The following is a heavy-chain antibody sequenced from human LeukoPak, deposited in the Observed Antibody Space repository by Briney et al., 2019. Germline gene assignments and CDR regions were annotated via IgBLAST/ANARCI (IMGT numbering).Heavy chain of an antibody. D-gene: IGHD2-21*01. CDR2: IYSSGST. CDR1: GGSISDYF. Sequence: SETLSLTCTVSGGSISDYFWSWIRQPAGKGLEWIRRIYSSGSTLYNPSLKSRVTMSVDTSKNHFSLRLTSVIAADTAVYYCARGPYCGDDCYFDSWGRGTLFTVSS. J-gene: IGHJ4*02. V-gene: IGHV4-4*07. CDR3: ARGPYCGDDCYFDS.